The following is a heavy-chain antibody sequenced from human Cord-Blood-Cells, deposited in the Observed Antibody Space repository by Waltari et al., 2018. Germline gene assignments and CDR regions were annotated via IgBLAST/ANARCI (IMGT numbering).Heavy chain of an antibody. CDR1: GYTFTGYY. Sequence: QVQLVQSGAEVKKPGASVKVSCKASGYTFTGYYMHWVRQAPGQGLEWMGWSNPKSGGTNYAQKFQGRVTMTRGTSISTAYMELSRLRSDDTAVYYCAGFGIGEDSSASDAFDIWGQGTMVTVSS. D-gene: IGHD6-6*01. V-gene: IGHV1-2*02. J-gene: IGHJ3*02. CDR3: AGFGIGEDSSASDAFDI. CDR2: SNPKSGGT.